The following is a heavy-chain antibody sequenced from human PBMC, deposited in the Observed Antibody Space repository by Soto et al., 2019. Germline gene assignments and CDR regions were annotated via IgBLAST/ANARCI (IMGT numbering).Heavy chain of an antibody. D-gene: IGHD1-26*01. V-gene: IGHV4-39*01. J-gene: IGHJ3*02. CDR1: GGSISSSSYY. Sequence: KAAETVSLTGTVSGGSISSSSYYWGGIRQPAGKGLEGVGGIYYRGSTYYNPSLKSRATISVDTSKNQFSLELSPVTAADTAVYYCARPRAVLVGATRFAFDIWGQGTMVTVSS. CDR2: IYYRGST. CDR3: ARPRAVLVGATRFAFDI.